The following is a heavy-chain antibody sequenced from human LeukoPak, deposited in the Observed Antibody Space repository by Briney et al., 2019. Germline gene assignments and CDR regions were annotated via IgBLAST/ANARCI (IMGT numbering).Heavy chain of an antibody. CDR1: GYTFTSYG. V-gene: IGHV1-18*01. Sequence: ASVKVSCKASGYTFTSYGISWVRQAPGQGLEWMGWISAYNGNTNYAQTLQGRVTMTTDTSTSTAYMELRSLRSDDTAVYYCARGWADIVVVVAATDAFDIWGQGTMVTVSS. D-gene: IGHD2-15*01. J-gene: IGHJ3*02. CDR2: ISAYNGNT. CDR3: ARGWADIVVVVAATDAFDI.